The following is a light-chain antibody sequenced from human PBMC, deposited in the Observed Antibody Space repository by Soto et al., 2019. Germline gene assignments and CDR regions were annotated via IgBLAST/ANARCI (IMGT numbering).Light chain of an antibody. CDR3: QQYNTDPWT. Sequence: DIQMTQSPSTLSASVGDRVTITCRASQSISTSLAWFRQKPGKAPKLLIYDASNLESGVPSRFSGSVSGTELTLTISSLQPDEFATYFCQQYNTDPWTFGQGTEVDTK. J-gene: IGKJ1*01. CDR2: DAS. V-gene: IGKV1-5*01. CDR1: QSISTS.